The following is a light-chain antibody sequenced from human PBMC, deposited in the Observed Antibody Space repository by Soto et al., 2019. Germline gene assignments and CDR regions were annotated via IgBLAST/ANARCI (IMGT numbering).Light chain of an antibody. J-gene: IGLJ1*01. Sequence: QSALTQPASVSGSPGQSITISCTGTNNLVSWYQQHPGKAPKVVVYEGTKRPSGVSNRFSGSNSGGTASLTISGLQAKYEASYFCCAYVGARSYVFGPGTKVTVL. V-gene: IGLV2-23*01. CDR2: EGT. CDR3: CAYVGARSYV. CDR1: NNL.